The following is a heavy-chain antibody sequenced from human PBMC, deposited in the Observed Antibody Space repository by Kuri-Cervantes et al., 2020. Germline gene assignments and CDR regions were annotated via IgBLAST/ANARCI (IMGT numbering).Heavy chain of an antibody. V-gene: IGHV4-34*01. CDR3: ARVGILGFAR. CDR1: GGSFSGYY. CDR2: INHSGST. J-gene: IGHJ4*02. Sequence: GSLRLSCAVYGGSFSGYYWSWIRQPPGKGLEWIGEINHSGSTNYNPSLKSRVTISVDTSKNQFSLKLSSVTAADTAVYYCARVGILGFARWGQGTLVTVSS. D-gene: IGHD2-21*01.